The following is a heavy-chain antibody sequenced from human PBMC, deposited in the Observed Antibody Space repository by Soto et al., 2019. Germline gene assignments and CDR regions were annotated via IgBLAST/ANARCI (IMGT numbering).Heavy chain of an antibody. CDR2: IIPIFGTA. D-gene: IGHD6-19*01. V-gene: IGHV1-69*06. CDR1: GGPLSSCA. J-gene: IGHJ4*02. Sequence: YCKASGGPLSSCAISWVRQAPGQGLEWMGGIIPIFGTANYAQKFQGRVTITADKSTSTAYMELSSLRSEDTAVYYCAVGVAGQCGYWGQGTLVLVSS. CDR3: AVGVAGQCGY.